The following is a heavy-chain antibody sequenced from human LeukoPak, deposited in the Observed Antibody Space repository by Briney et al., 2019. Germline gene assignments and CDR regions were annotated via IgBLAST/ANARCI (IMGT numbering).Heavy chain of an antibody. CDR1: GGSISSSSYY. Sequence: SETLSLTCTVSGGSISSSSYYWGWIRQPPGKGLEWIGSIYYSGNTYYNPSLKSRVTISVDTSKNQFSLKLSSVTAADTAVYYCARDFAEDYYDSSGYYYVGPPRHFDYWGQGTLVTVSS. CDR3: ARDFAEDYYDSSGYYYVGPPRHFDY. D-gene: IGHD3-22*01. CDR2: IYYSGNT. J-gene: IGHJ4*02. V-gene: IGHV4-39*07.